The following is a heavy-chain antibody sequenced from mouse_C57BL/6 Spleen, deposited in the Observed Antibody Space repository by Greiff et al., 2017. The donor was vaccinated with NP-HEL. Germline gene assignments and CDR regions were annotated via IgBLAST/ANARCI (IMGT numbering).Heavy chain of an antibody. D-gene: IGHD2-1*01. V-gene: IGHV5-17*01. J-gene: IGHJ3*01. Sequence: EVKLMESGGGLVKPGGSLKLSCAASGFTFSDYGMHWVRQAPEKGLEWVAYISSGSSTIYYADTVKGRFTISRDNAKNTLFLQMTSLRSEDTAMYYCARPGIYYGNPWFAYWGQGTLVTVSA. CDR2: ISSGSSTI. CDR3: ARPGIYYGNPWFAY. CDR1: GFTFSDYG.